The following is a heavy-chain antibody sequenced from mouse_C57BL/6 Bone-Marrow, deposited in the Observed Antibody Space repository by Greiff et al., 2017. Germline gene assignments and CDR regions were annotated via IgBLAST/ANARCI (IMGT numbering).Heavy chain of an antibody. CDR3: ARAAY. Sequence: QVQLQQPGAELVRPGTSVKLSCKASGYTFTSYWMHWVKQRPGQGLEWIGVIAPSDSYTNYNQKFKGKATLTVDTSSSTAYMQLSSLTSEDSAVYYCARAAYWGQGTLVTVSA. J-gene: IGHJ3*01. CDR1: GYTFTSYW. V-gene: IGHV1-59*01. CDR2: IAPSDSYT.